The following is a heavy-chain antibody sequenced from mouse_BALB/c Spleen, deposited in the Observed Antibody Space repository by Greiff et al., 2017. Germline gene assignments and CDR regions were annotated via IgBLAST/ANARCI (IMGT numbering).Heavy chain of an antibody. V-gene: IGHV5-4*02. Sequence: EVKLVESGGGLVRPGGSLKLSCAASGFTFSDYYMYWVRQTPEKRLEWVATISDGGSYTYYPDSVKGRFTISRDNAKNNLYLQMSSLKSEDTAMYYCARDGPNYGSSLYYAMDYWGQGTSVTVSS. CDR1: GFTFSDYY. D-gene: IGHD1-1*01. CDR2: ISDGGSYT. CDR3: ARDGPNYGSSLYYAMDY. J-gene: IGHJ4*01.